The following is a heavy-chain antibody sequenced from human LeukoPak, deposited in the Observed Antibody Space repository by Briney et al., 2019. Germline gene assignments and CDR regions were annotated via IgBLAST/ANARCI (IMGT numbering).Heavy chain of an antibody. CDR3: ARDRAGTDGMDV. CDR2: INPNSGGT. V-gene: IGHV1-2*02. Sequence: ASVKLSCKASGYTLTGYYMHWVRHAPAQGLEWIGRINPNSGGTNYAQKFQGRVTITRDTSISTAYMELSRLRSDDTAVYYCARDRAGTDGMDVWGQGTTVTVSS. J-gene: IGHJ6*02. CDR1: GYTLTGYY. D-gene: IGHD6-13*01.